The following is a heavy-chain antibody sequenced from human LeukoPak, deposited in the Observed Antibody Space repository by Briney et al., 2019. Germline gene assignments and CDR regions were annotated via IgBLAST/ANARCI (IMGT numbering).Heavy chain of an antibody. Sequence: GGSLRLSCAASGLTFSSYGMHWVRQAPGKGLEWVAIISYDGSNKYYADSVKGRFTISRDNSKNTLYLQMNSLRAEDTAVYYCAKDGVHPYTDFDYWGQGTLVTVSS. CDR1: GLTFSSYG. CDR3: AKDGVHPYTDFDY. J-gene: IGHJ4*02. D-gene: IGHD3-16*01. V-gene: IGHV3-30*18. CDR2: ISYDGSNK.